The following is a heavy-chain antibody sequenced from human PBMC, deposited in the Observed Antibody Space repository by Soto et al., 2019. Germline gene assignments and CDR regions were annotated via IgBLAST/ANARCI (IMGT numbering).Heavy chain of an antibody. CDR1: GFTFSNYA. CDR2: ISGSGGST. D-gene: IGHD6-13*01. CDR3: AKDPGSSWYEIDY. Sequence: EVQLLESGGGLVQPGGSLRLSCAASGFTFSNYAVTWVRQAPGKGLEWVSTISGSGGSTYYADSVKGRFTISRDNSKNKLDLQMNSLRAEDTAVYYCAKDPGSSWYEIDYWGQGTLVTVSS. V-gene: IGHV3-23*01. J-gene: IGHJ4*02.